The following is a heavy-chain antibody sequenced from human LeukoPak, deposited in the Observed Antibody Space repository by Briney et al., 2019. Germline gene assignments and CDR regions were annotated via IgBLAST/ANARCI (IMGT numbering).Heavy chain of an antibody. V-gene: IGHV3-23*01. CDR2: LSDCGTST. D-gene: IGHD1-1*01. CDR3: ARSYAPGLYFTNWYPAD. J-gene: IGHJ4*02. Sequence: GWSLRLSCAASGFTFSSYAMSWVRQAPGKGLEWVSVLSDCGTSTYYADSVKGRFTISRDNSKNTLYLQMNSLRAGDTAIYYCARSYAPGLYFTNWYPADGGEATLVTVSS. CDR1: GFTFSSYA.